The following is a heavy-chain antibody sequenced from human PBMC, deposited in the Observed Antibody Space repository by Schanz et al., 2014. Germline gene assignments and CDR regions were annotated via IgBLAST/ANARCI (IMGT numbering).Heavy chain of an antibody. J-gene: IGHJ6*03. CDR3: AGIYCSSTSCYTGYYYMDV. V-gene: IGHV1-18*01. Sequence: QGQLVQSGPEVKEPGASVKVSCEASRYTFNTYGLNWVRQAPGQGLEWMGWISAYTNNTNYAQKVQGRVTMTTDTSTGTAYMELRSLRSDDTAVYYCAGIYCSSTSCYTGYYYMDVWGKGTTVAVSS. CDR1: RYTFNTYG. CDR2: ISAYTNNT. D-gene: IGHD2-2*02.